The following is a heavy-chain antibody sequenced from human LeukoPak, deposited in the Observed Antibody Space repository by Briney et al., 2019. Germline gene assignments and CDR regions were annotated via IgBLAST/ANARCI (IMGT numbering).Heavy chain of an antibody. J-gene: IGHJ6*03. CDR1: GFTFSTYR. CDR2: IKQDGSEK. D-gene: IGHD6-13*01. Sequence: GGSLRLSCAASGFTFSTYRMSWVRQAPGKGLEWVANIKQDGSEKHYVDSVKGRFTISRDNAKNSLYLQMSSLRAEDTAVYYCARVVEQQLAFPRYYYYYHMDVWGKGTTVTVSS. V-gene: IGHV3-7*01. CDR3: ARVVEQQLAFPRYYYYYHMDV.